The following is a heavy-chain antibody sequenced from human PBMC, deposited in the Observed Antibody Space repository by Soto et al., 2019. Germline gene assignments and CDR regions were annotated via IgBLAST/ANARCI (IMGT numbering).Heavy chain of an antibody. CDR1: GGTFSSYT. J-gene: IGHJ3*02. CDR3: ARSRKWELHAFDI. V-gene: IGHV1-69*02. CDR2: IIPILGIA. D-gene: IGHD1-26*01. Sequence: ASVKVSCKASGGTFSSYTISWVRQAPGQGLEWMGRIIPILGIANYAQKFQGRVTITADKSTSTAYMELSSLRSEDTAVYYCARSRKWELHAFDIWGQGTMVTVSS.